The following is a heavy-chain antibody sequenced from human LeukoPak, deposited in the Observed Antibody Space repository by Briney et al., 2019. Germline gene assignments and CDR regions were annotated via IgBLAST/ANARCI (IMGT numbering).Heavy chain of an antibody. V-gene: IGHV4-30-2*01. CDR2: IYHSGST. J-gene: IGHJ4*02. CDR1: GGSISSGGYS. CDR3: ARGAHSRTAFDY. Sequence: PSQTLSLTCAVSGGSISSGGYSWSWIRQPPGKGLEWIGYIYHSGSTYYNPSLKSRVTISVDRSKNQFSLKLSSVTAADTAVYYCARGAHSRTAFDYWGQGTLVTVSS. D-gene: IGHD6-13*01.